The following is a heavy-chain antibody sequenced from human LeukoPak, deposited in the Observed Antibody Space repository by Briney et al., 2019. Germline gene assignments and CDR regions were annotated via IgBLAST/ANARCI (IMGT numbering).Heavy chain of an antibody. CDR2: ISSSSSYI. V-gene: IGHV3-21*01. CDR3: ARVGAYSGYSKAVYFDY. J-gene: IGHJ4*02. D-gene: IGHD5-12*01. Sequence: GGSLRLFCAASGFTFSSYWMHWVRQAPGKGLEWVSSISSSSSYIYYADSVKGRFTISRDNAKNSLYLQMNSLRAEDTAVYYCARVGAYSGYSKAVYFDYWGQGTLVTVSS. CDR1: GFTFSSYW.